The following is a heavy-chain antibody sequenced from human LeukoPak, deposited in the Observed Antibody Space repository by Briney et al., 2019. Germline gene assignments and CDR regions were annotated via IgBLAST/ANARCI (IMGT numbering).Heavy chain of an antibody. D-gene: IGHD4-17*01. CDR2: IYSGGST. J-gene: IGHJ4*02. Sequence: GGSLRLSCAASEFSVGSNYMTWVRQAPGKGLEWVSLIYSGGSTYYADSVKGRFTISRDNSKNTLYLQMNSLRAEDTAVYYCAKSGGVTTTLGYWGQGTLVTVSS. CDR3: AKSGGVTTTLGY. CDR1: EFSVGSNY. V-gene: IGHV3-66*01.